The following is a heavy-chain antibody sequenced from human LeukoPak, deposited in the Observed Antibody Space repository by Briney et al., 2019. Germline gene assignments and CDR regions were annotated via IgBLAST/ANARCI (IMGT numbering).Heavy chain of an antibody. CDR3: ARHFRGSIDY. V-gene: IGHV4-59*01. CDR2: IYYSGST. Sequence: PSETLSLTCTVSGGSISSYYWSWIRQPPGKGLEWIGYIYYSGSTNYNPSLKSRVTISVDTSKNQFSLKLSSVTAADTAVYYCARHFRGSIDYWGQGTLVTVSS. CDR1: GGSISSYY. J-gene: IGHJ4*02. D-gene: IGHD3-10*01.